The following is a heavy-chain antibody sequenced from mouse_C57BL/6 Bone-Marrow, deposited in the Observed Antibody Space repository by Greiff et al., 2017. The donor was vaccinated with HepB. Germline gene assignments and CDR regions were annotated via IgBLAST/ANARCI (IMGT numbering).Heavy chain of an antibody. CDR1: GYTFTSYW. J-gene: IGHJ3*01. D-gene: IGHD1-1*01. V-gene: IGHV1-59*01. CDR2: IDPSDSYT. Sequence: VQLQQPGAELVRPGTSVKLSCKASGYTFTSYWMHWVKQRPGQGLEWIGVIDPSDSYTNYNQKFKGKATLTVDTSSSTAYMQLSSLTSEDSAVYYCARSYYGSSSWFAYWGQGTLVTVSA. CDR3: ARSYYGSSSWFAY.